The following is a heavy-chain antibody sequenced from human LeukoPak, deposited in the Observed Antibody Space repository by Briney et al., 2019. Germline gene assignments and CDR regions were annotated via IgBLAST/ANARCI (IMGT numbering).Heavy chain of an antibody. CDR2: FAGSDTTT. J-gene: IGHJ4*02. CDR3: TTLGYHLDS. CDR1: GFDFGAYE. D-gene: IGHD3-22*01. Sequence: GGPLRLSCAASGFDFGAYEMNWVRQATGKGLEWVAYFAGSDTTTYYADSVKGRFIISRDNARNSLYLQMNSLRAEDTALYYCTTLGYHLDSWGQGTLVTVSS. V-gene: IGHV3-48*03.